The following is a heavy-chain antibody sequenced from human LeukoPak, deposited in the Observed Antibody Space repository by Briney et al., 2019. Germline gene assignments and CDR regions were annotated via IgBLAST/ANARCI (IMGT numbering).Heavy chain of an antibody. CDR2: ISSSGSTI. CDR3: ARDGDYYGSGSYYNEVYYFDY. CDR1: GFTFSDYY. J-gene: IGHJ4*02. Sequence: PGGSLRLSCAASGFTFSDYYMSWIRQAPGKGLEWVSYISSSGSTIYYADSVKGRFTISRDNAKNSLYLQMNSLKAEDTAVYYCARDGDYYGSGSYYNEVYYFDYWGQGTLVTLSS. V-gene: IGHV3-11*04. D-gene: IGHD3-10*01.